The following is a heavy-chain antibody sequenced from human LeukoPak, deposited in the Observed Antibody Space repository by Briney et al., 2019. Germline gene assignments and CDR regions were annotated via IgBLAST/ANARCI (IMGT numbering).Heavy chain of an antibody. D-gene: IGHD3-10*01. V-gene: IGHV4-31*03. J-gene: IGHJ4*02. CDR3: ARSDHNSGSYYFDY. CDR2: IYHSGRT. Sequence: SETLSLTCTVSGDSISSGGYYWSWIRQHPGKGLEWIGYIYHSGRTHYNPSLKSRITISVDTSENQISLKLSSVTAADTAVYYCARSDHNSGSYYFDYWGQGTLVTVSS. CDR1: GDSISSGGYY.